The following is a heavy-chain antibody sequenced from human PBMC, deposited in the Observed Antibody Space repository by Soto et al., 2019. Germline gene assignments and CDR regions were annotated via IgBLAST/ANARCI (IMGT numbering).Heavy chain of an antibody. CDR1: GLTFSTHS. D-gene: IGHD3-3*01. V-gene: IGHV3-48*01. J-gene: IGHJ6*04. CDR3: VFDFWLVPTV. CDR2: IHSSSSWE. Sequence: EVELVESGGGLVQPGGSLKLSCAASGLTFSTHSMNWVRQAPGRGLEWVSYIHSSSSWEVYADSVRGRFTVSRDNAKNSLYLQMSSLRAEDTAVYYCVFDFWLVPTVWGKGTTVTVSS.